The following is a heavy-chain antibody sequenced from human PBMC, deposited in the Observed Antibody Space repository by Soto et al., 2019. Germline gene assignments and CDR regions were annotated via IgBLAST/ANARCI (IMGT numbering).Heavy chain of an antibody. CDR1: CFTFNSYA. V-gene: IGHV3-33*01. D-gene: IGHD3-16*01. CDR2: IWNDGSNE. CDR3: VRCDWHRIGEFDP. J-gene: IGHJ5*02. Sequence: LRLSCAASCFTFNSYAMHWVRQAPGQGLYWVAFIWNDGSNEYYSSSVKGRFTISRDNSNNTLYLQMNTLRAEDTALYYCVRCDWHRIGEFDPRGQATLVTVSS.